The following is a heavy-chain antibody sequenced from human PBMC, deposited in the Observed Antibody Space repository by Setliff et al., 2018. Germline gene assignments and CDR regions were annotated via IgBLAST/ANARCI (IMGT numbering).Heavy chain of an antibody. CDR2: INTGGDTT. CDR1: GFTISSSA. D-gene: IGHD4-17*01. Sequence: GGSLRLSCAASGFTISSSAMSWVRQAPGKGLEWVSAINTGGDTTYYADSVKGRFTISRDNSKNTLYLQMNSLKIEDTAIYYCLTTVPVEPYLDYWGQGTLVTVSS. CDR3: LTTVPVEPYLDY. V-gene: IGHV3-23*01. J-gene: IGHJ4*02.